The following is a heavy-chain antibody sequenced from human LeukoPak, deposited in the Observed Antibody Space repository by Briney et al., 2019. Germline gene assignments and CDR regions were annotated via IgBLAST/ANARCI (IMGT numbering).Heavy chain of an antibody. V-gene: IGHV3-30*02. CDR3: ARDYSWGFDQ. CDR1: GFTFTTYS. CDR2: IRYDGSDE. D-gene: IGHD4-11*01. Sequence: PGGSLRLSCAASGFTFTTYSMHWVRQATGKGLELVAFIRYDGSDEYYADSVKGRFTIYRDDSKSTVYLQMNSLRSEDTAVYYFARDYSWGFDQWGQGTLVTVSS. J-gene: IGHJ4*02.